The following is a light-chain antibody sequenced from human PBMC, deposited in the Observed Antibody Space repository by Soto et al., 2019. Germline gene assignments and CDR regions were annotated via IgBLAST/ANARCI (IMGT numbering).Light chain of an antibody. CDR2: SNN. V-gene: IGLV1-44*01. CDR3: AAWDDSLNVYV. Sequence: QSVLTQPPSASGTPGQRVTISCSGSYSNIGSRPVNWYHLFPGTAPKLLIYSNNQRPSGVPDRFSGSKSGTSASLAISGLQSEDEADYYCAAWDDSLNVYVFGTGTKLTVL. CDR1: YSNIGSRP. J-gene: IGLJ1*01.